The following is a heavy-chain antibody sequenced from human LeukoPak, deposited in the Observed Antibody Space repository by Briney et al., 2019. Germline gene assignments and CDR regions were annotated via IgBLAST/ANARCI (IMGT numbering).Heavy chain of an antibody. Sequence: ASVKVSCKVSGYTLTELSMHWVRQAPGKGLEWMGGFDPEDGETIYAQKFQGRVTMTEDTSTDTAYMELSSLRSEDTAVYYCATSSEEGEWELLIIWGQGTMVTVSS. CDR1: GYTLTELS. D-gene: IGHD1-26*01. V-gene: IGHV1-24*01. J-gene: IGHJ3*02. CDR3: ATSSEEGEWELLII. CDR2: FDPEDGET.